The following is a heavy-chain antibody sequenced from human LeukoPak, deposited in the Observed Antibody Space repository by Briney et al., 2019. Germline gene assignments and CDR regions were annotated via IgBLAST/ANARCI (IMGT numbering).Heavy chain of an antibody. D-gene: IGHD2-2*01. J-gene: IGHJ4*02. V-gene: IGHV4-30-2*01. CDR2: IYHSGST. CDR3: ARGPGYCSSTSCYYFDY. CDR1: GGSISSGGYY. Sequence: SQTLSLTCTVSGGSISSGGYYWSWIRQPPGKGLEWIGYIYHSGSTYYNPSLKSRVTISVDRSKNQFSLKLSSVTAADTAVYYCARGPGYCSSTSCYYFDYWGQGTLVTVSS.